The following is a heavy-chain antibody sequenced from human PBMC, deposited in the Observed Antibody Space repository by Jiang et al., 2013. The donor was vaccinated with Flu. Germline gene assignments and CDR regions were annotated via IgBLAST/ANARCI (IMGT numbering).Heavy chain of an antibody. CDR1: GGSFSGYY. Sequence: GSGLVKPSETLSLTCAVYGGSFSGYYWSWIRQPPGKGLEWIGEINHSGSTNYNPSLKSRVTISVDTSKNQFSLKLSSVTAADTAVYYCARGNGGIVGATRGVLVYWGQGTLVTVSS. CDR2: INHSGST. CDR3: ARGNGGIVGATRGVLVY. J-gene: IGHJ4*02. V-gene: IGHV4-34*01. D-gene: IGHD1-26*01.